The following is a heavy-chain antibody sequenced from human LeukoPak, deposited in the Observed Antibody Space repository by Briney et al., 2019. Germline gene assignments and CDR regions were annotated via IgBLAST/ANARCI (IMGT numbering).Heavy chain of an antibody. J-gene: IGHJ4*02. V-gene: IGHV3-53*01. Sequence: GGSLRLSCAASGFTVSSNYMSWVRQAPGKGLEWVSVFYSGGSTYYADSVKGRFTISRDNSKNTVNLQMNSLRAEDTAVYYCARGDGYNFWDYWGQGTLVTVSS. CDR1: GFTVSSNY. D-gene: IGHD5-24*01. CDR3: ARGDGYNFWDY. CDR2: FYSGGST.